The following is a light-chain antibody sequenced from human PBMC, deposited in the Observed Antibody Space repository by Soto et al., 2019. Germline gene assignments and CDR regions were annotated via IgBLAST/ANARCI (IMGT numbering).Light chain of an antibody. CDR3: QQYNNLLT. V-gene: IGKV3-15*01. CDR2: GAS. CDR1: QSVSNK. J-gene: IGKJ4*01. Sequence: EIVMTQSPATLSVSPGERVTLSCRVSQSVSNKLAWYQQRPGQAPRLLVFGASTRAAGIPARFSGSGSGTEFTRTISSLQSEDFAVYFCQQYNNLLTFGGGTRVDIK.